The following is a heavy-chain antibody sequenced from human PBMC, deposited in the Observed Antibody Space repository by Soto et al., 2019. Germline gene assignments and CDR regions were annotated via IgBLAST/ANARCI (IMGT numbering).Heavy chain of an antibody. Sequence: QITLRESGPTLVEPTQTLTLTCTFSGFSLTTDGVGVAWIRQPPGRALEWLGLIYWNDEKRYRPSLHSRLTITRDTSRNQVVLTMTNMDPVDTATYYCAHRTTVTSGINWGQGTLVTVSS. CDR2: IYWNDEK. CDR3: AHRTTVTSGIN. D-gene: IGHD4-4*01. J-gene: IGHJ4*02. V-gene: IGHV2-5*01. CDR1: GFSLTTDGVG.